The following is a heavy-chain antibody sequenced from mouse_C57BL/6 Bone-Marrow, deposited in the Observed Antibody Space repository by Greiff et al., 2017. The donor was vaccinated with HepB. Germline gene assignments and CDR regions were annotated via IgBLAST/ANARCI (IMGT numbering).Heavy chain of an antibody. V-gene: IGHV1-69*01. D-gene: IGHD1-1*01. Sequence: QVQLQQPGAELVMPGASVKLSCKASGYTFTSYWMHWVKQRPGQGLEWIGEIDPSDSYTNYNQKFKGKSTLTVDKSSSTAYMQLSSLTSEDSAVYYCASLITTVVATSYWYFDVWGTGTTVTVSS. CDR3: ASLITTVVATSYWYFDV. CDR1: GYTFTSYW. CDR2: IDPSDSYT. J-gene: IGHJ1*03.